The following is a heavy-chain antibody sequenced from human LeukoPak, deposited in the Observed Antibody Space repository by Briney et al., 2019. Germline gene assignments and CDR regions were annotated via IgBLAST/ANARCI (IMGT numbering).Heavy chain of an antibody. V-gene: IGHV4-59*01. CDR3: ARSSVATIGFGLYYFDY. CDR2: IYYSGST. Sequence: SETLSLTCTVSGGSISSYYWSWIRQPPGKGLEWIGYIYYSGSTNYNPSLKSRVTISVDTSKNQFSLKLSSVTAADTAAYYCARSSVATIGFGLYYFDYWGQGTLVTVS. CDR1: GGSISSYY. D-gene: IGHD5-12*01. J-gene: IGHJ4*02.